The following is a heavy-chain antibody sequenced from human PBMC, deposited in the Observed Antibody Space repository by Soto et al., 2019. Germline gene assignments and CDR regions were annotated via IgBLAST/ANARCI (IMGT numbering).Heavy chain of an antibody. J-gene: IGHJ6*02. Sequence: GASVKVSCKTSGYNFTSHYIHWVQQAPGQRLESMGIIYPRGGSTIYAQKFQGKVTMTRDTSTHTLYMELSSLRSEDTAIYYCARVGYSSTGTTLHFHGLDVWGQGTTVTVSS. CDR2: IYPRGGST. D-gene: IGHD3-22*01. CDR1: GYNFTSHY. CDR3: ARVGYSSTGTTLHFHGLDV. V-gene: IGHV1-46*01.